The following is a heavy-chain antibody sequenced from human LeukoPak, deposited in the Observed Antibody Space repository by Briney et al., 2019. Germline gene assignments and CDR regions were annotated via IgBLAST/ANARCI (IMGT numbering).Heavy chain of an antibody. Sequence: GGSLRLSCAASGFTFRSYSMNWVRQAPGKGLEWVSYISSTGGTRYYADSVKGRFTISRDDAKNSLYLQMNSLRAEDTAVYYCARDLESKKVATSSVAPWGGWFDPWGQGTLVTVSS. CDR3: ARDLESKKVATSSVAPWGGWFDP. V-gene: IGHV3-48*04. J-gene: IGHJ5*02. D-gene: IGHD5-12*01. CDR2: ISSTGGTR. CDR1: GFTFRSYS.